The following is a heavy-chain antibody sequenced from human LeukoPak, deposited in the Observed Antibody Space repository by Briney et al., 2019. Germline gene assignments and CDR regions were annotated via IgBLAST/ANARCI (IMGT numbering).Heavy chain of an antibody. J-gene: IGHJ3*02. CDR3: ARDCSGGSCYGAFDI. CDR2: IYDSGST. V-gene: IGHV4-59*12. D-gene: IGHD2-15*01. CDR1: GGSISSSY. Sequence: SETLSLTCTVSGGSISSSYWSWIRQPPGKGLEWIGYIYDSGSTYYNPSLKSRITISVDTSENRFSLKLSSVTATDTAVYYCARDCSGGSCYGAFDIWGQGTMVTVSS.